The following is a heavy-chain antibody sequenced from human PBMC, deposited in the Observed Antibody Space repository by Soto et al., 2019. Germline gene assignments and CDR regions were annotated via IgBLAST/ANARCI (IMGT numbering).Heavy chain of an antibody. D-gene: IGHD2-2*01. V-gene: IGHV4-34*01. CDR2: INHSGST. CDR3: AREGHCSSTGCPGDY. Sequence: QVQLQQWGAGLLKPSETLSLTCAVYGGSFSGYYWSWIRQPPGKGLGWIGEINHSGSTNYNPSLKSRVTISVDTSKNQSSLKLSSVTAADTAVYYCAREGHCSSTGCPGDYWGQGTLVTVSS. J-gene: IGHJ4*02. CDR1: GGSFSGYY.